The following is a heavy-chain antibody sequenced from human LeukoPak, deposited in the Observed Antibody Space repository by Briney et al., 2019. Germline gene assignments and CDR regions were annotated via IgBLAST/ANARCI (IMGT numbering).Heavy chain of an antibody. D-gene: IGHD1-7*01. CDR2: IRDKAESYAT. CDR3: TRSLTGTTFGDY. CDR1: GFSFSVST. V-gene: IGHV3-73*01. Sequence: PGGSLKLSCAASGFSFSVSTMHWVRHAPGKGLECVGRIRDKAESYATAYAASVKGRFTISRDDSQNTAYLQLNSLRSDDTAVYYCTRSLTGTTFGDYWGQGTLVTVSS. J-gene: IGHJ4*02.